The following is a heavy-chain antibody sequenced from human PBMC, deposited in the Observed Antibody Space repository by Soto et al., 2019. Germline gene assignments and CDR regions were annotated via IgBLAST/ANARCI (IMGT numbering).Heavy chain of an antibody. V-gene: IGHV3-23*01. Sequence: PGGSLRLFCEASGFTFGSHAMTWARQAPGKGLEWVSGVSASGTTYYADSVNGRFTVSRDNSKNTLYLQMSRLRAEDTAIYYCAKDRDYFASWGQGTLVTVSS. CDR1: GFTFGSHA. J-gene: IGHJ4*02. CDR3: AKDRDYFAS. CDR2: VSASGTT.